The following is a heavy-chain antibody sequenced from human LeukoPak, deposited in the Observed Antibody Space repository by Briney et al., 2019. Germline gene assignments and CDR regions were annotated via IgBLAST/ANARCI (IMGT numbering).Heavy chain of an antibody. CDR1: GGSFSGYH. CDR3: ARVDDY. Sequence: PSDTLSLTCGVYGGSFSGYHWSWLRQSTGKGLECIGDNNHSGSTNYNPPLKSRVTISVDTSKNKFAQKLSSVTAADTAAYYCARVDDYWGQGTLVTVSS. J-gene: IGHJ4*02. CDR2: NNHSGST. V-gene: IGHV4-34*01.